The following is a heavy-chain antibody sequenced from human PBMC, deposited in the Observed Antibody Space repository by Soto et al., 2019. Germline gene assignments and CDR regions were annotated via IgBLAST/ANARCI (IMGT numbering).Heavy chain of an antibody. V-gene: IGHV3-33*01. CDR1: GFTFNNYG. CDR2: IWHDGSNK. J-gene: IGHJ4*02. D-gene: IGHD1-26*01. Sequence: QVQLVESGGGVVQPGRSLRLSCAASGFTFNNYGMHWVRQAPGKGLECVALIWHDGSNKGYADSVKGRFTISRDNSKNTLNLQMNSLRVEDTAVYYCTRAAIKGELLDYWGQGTQVTVSS. CDR3: TRAAIKGELLDY.